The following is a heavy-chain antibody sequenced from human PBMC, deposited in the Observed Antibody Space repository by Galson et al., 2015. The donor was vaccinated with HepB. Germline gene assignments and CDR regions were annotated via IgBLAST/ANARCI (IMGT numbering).Heavy chain of an antibody. J-gene: IGHJ4*02. Sequence: SLRLSCAPSGFTFNSFGMHWVRQAPGKGLEWVAVISHDGSDTYFADSVKGRFTISRDNSNDTLNLHLNSLRPDDTAVYYCAKEGEYYDSSGYVDYWGQGTLVTVSS. D-gene: IGHD3-22*01. CDR3: AKEGEYYDSSGYVDY. CDR1: GFTFNSFG. V-gene: IGHV3-30*18. CDR2: ISHDGSDT.